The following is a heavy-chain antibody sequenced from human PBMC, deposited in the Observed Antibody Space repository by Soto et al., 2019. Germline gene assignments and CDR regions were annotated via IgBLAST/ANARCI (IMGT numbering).Heavy chain of an antibody. CDR3: TTQLVVHYQNRGGEDV. CDR1: EGSFSSYT. Sequence: QVQLVQSGPEVKKPGSSVKVSCTASEGSFSSYTFSWVRQTPGQGLEWMGRIIPVLTIANYAPKFQDRVTITADKSTPTVYMELSSLISDDTAVYSCTTQLVVHYQNRGGEDVWGQGTTVTVSS. J-gene: IGHJ6*02. CDR2: IIPVLTIA. V-gene: IGHV1-69*02. D-gene: IGHD6-6*01.